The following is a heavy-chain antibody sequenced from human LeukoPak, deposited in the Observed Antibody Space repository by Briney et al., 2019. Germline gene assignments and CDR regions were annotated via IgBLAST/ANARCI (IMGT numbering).Heavy chain of an antibody. CDR3: AKDRSIALAGTPLDH. D-gene: IGHD6-19*01. CDR2: ISGSGGST. CDR1: GFTFSSYA. V-gene: IGHV3-23*01. Sequence: PGGSLRLSCAASGFTFSSYAMSWVRQAPGKGLEWVSAISGSGGSTYYADSVKGRFTISRDNSKNTLYLQMNSLRAEDTAVYYCAKDRSIALAGTPLDHWGQGTLVTVSS. J-gene: IGHJ4*02.